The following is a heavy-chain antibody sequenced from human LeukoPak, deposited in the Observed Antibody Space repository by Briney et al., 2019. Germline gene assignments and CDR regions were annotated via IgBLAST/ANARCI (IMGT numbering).Heavy chain of an antibody. D-gene: IGHD3-22*01. CDR2: INHSGST. CDR3: ARRGRDSSGYYDY. CDR1: GGSFSGYY. Sequence: KPSETLSLTCAVYGGSFSGYYWSWTRQPPGKGLEWIGEINHSGSTNYNPSLKSRVTISVDTSKNQFSLKLSSVTAADTAVYYCARRGRDSSGYYDYWGQGTLVTVSS. V-gene: IGHV4-34*01. J-gene: IGHJ4*02.